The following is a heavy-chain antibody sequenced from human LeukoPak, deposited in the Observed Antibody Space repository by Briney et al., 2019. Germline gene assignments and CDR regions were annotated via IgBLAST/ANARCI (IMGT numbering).Heavy chain of an antibody. J-gene: IGHJ4*02. CDR3: AREAKTSNWNSEPYLDY. CDR1: GGTFSSYS. V-gene: IGHV1-69*08. CDR2: INPMFNTA. D-gene: IGHD1-20*01. Sequence: SVKVSCKASGGTFSSYSFTWVRQAPGQGLEWMGRINPMFNTANYAQDFQGRVTITADKSTSTAYMELITLRSEDTAVYYCAREAKTSNWNSEPYLDYWGQGTPVTVSS.